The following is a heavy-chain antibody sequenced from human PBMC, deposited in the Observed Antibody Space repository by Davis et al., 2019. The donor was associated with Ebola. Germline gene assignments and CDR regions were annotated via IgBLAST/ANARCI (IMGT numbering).Heavy chain of an antibody. D-gene: IGHD3-9*01. CDR2: FNLNGGST. J-gene: IGHJ5*01. CDR3: ARVNAVTGYSRFDS. Sequence: PGGSLRLSCAASGFTFADYAMTWVRQAPGKGLEWVSAFNLNGGSTGYADSVKGRFTISRDNAKNSLYLRLNSLRAEDTALYHCARVNAVTGYSRFDSWGQGTLVTVSS. CDR1: GFTFADYA. V-gene: IGHV3-20*01.